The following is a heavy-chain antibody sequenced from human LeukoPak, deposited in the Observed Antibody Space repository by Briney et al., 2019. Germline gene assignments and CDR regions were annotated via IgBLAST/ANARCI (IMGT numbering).Heavy chain of an antibody. D-gene: IGHD2-21*02. CDR3: ARDLRGDLTLDY. CDR1: GFTFSYYS. V-gene: IGHV3-48*02. CDR2: ISSSSSTI. Sequence: GGSLRLSCAASGFTFSYYSMNWVRQAPGEGLEWVSSISSSSSTIYYADSVQGRFTISRDNAKNSLYLQMNSLRDEDTALYYCARDLRGDLTLDYWGQGSLVTVSS. J-gene: IGHJ4*02.